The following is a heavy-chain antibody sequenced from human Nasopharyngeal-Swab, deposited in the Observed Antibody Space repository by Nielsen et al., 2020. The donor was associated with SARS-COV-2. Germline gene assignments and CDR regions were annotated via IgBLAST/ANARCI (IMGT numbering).Heavy chain of an antibody. D-gene: IGHD7-27*01. CDR2: ISSSSSYI. Sequence: WIRQPPGKGLGWVSSISSSSSYIYYADSVKGRFTISRDNAKNSLYLQMNSLRAEDTAVYYCARDRSNWGSYYYYYGMDVWGQGTTVTVSS. V-gene: IGHV3-21*01. CDR3: ARDRSNWGSYYYYYGMDV. J-gene: IGHJ6*02.